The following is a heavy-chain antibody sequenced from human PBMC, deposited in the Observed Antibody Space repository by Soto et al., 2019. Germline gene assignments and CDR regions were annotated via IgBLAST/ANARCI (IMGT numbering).Heavy chain of an antibody. CDR3: ARENYGDYTSAFDI. V-gene: IGHV4-4*02. CDR2: IYHSGST. Sequence: QVQLQESGPGLVKPWGTLSLTCAVSSGSISSSNWWSWVRQPPGKGLEWIGEIYHSGSTNYNPSLKSRVSISVDKSKNQFSLKLSSVTAADTAVYYCARENYGDYTSAFDIWGQGTMVTVSP. D-gene: IGHD4-17*01. CDR1: SGSISSSNW. J-gene: IGHJ3*02.